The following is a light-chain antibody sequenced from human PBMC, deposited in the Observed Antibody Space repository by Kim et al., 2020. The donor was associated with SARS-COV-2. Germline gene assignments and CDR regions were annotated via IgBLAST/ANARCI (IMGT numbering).Light chain of an antibody. J-gene: IGLJ3*02. V-gene: IGLV6-57*03. Sequence: SRTLSGGSTVRAYVEWYQQRAGAVPTTLVYENNPSPSGVPHRFSGSIDSSSNSASLTISGLKTEDEAVYYCQSYVSSNHWVFGGGTQLTVL. CDR2: ENN. CDR1: GGSTVRAY. CDR3: QSYVSSNHWV.